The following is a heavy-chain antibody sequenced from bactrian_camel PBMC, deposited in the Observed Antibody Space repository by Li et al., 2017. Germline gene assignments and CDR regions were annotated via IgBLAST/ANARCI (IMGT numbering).Heavy chain of an antibody. Sequence: HVQLVESGGGLVQPGGSLRLSCAASGFTLANSDMGWYRQAPGNEFEMVSRISINGKTHYPDSVKGRFTISHDNAKNTLYLHMSSLKPEDTAVYYCAPDAGQSRCSNGYCYCAWGEGTQVTVS. CDR1: GFTLANSD. J-gene: IGHJ4*01. CDR3: APDAGQSRCSNGYCYCA. V-gene: IGHV3S55*01. D-gene: IGHD2*01. CDR2: ISINGKT.